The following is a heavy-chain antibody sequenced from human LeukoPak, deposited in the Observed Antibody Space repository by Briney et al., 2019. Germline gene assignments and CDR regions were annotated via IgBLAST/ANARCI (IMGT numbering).Heavy chain of an antibody. CDR1: GFTFSSYA. V-gene: IGHV3-23*01. Sequence: GGSLRLSCAASGFTFSSYAVSWVRQAPGVGLEWVSTISGRGGSTFYADSVKGRFTFSRDNSKNTLYLQMNSLRADDTAVYYCAKGYYDILTDYFHNWFNPWGQGTLVIVSS. D-gene: IGHD3-9*01. CDR2: ISGRGGST. CDR3: AKGYYDILTDYFHNWFNP. J-gene: IGHJ5*02.